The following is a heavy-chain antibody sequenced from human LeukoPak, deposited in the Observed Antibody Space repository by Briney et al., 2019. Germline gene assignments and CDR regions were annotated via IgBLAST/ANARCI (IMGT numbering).Heavy chain of an antibody. CDR3: ARALYYSFDY. D-gene: IGHD2-8*01. Sequence: GGSLRLSCAASGFTFSDYYMSWIRQAPGKGLEWVSYISSSGSTIYYADSVKGRFTISRDNAKNSLYLQMNRLTAEDRAVYYCARALYYSFDYWGQGTLVTVSS. CDR2: ISSSGSTI. V-gene: IGHV3-11*04. CDR1: GFTFSDYY. J-gene: IGHJ4*02.